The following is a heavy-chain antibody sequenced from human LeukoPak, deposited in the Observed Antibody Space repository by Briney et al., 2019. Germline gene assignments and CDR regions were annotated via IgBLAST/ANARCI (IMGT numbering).Heavy chain of an antibody. Sequence: KAGGSLRLSCAASGFTFNSYGMHWVRQAPGKGLEWVAIISYDGSRKYYGDSVKGRFTISRDNAKNSLYLQMNSLRAEDTAVYYCAAISYLAFDIWGQGTVVTVSS. V-gene: IGHV3-30*03. CDR1: GFTFNSYG. CDR2: ISYDGSRK. J-gene: IGHJ3*02. CDR3: AAISYLAFDI. D-gene: IGHD2/OR15-2a*01.